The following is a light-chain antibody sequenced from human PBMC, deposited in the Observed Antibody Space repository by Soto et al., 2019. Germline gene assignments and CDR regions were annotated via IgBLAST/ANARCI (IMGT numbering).Light chain of an antibody. CDR3: YSYAGENLYV. V-gene: IGLV2-23*01. J-gene: IGLJ1*01. CDR1: SSDVGSYNL. CDR2: EGT. Sequence: SALTHPASVSASPGKSSTIPCHRPSSDVGSYNLVSWYQQRPGNVPKLLIYEGTKRPSGLSDRYSGSKSGTTASLTISGLQADDEAHYYCYSYAGENLYVFGTGTNVTVL.